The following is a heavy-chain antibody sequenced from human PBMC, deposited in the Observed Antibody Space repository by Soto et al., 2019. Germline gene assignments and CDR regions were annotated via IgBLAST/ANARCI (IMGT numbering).Heavy chain of an antibody. CDR3: AREGPAYTNWFDP. V-gene: IGHV4-59*01. CDR1: GGSITSYY. Sequence: PSETLSLTCTVSGGSITSYYWSWIRQPPGKGLEWIGYIYHSGSANYNPSLKSRVTISADTSKNQFSLKLSSVTAADTAVYYCAREGPAYTNWFDPWGQGTLVTVSS. D-gene: IGHD3-16*01. J-gene: IGHJ5*02. CDR2: IYHSGSA.